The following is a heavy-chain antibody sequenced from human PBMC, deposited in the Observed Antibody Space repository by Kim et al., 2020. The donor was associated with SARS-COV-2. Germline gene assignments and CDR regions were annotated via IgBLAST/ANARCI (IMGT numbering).Heavy chain of an antibody. J-gene: IGHJ4*02. Sequence: DSVKGRFTISRDNAKNSLYLQMNSLRAEDTAVYYCARDLRTNDDKNPLDYWGQGTLVTVSS. V-gene: IGHV3-48*03. CDR3: ARDLRTNDDKNPLDY. D-gene: IGHD1-1*01.